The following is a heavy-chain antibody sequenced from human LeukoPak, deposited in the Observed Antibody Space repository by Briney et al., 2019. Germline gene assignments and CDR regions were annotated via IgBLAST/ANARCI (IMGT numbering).Heavy chain of an antibody. CDR2: IIPIFGTA. V-gene: IGHV1-69*05. Sequence: GSSVKVSCKASGGTFSSYAISWVRQAPGQGLEWMGGIIPIFGTANYAQKFQGRVTMTRDTSISTAYMELSRLRSDDTAVYYCARDGRKVLYSSGCRFDYWGQGTLVTVSS. D-gene: IGHD6-19*01. J-gene: IGHJ4*02. CDR3: ARDGRKVLYSSGCRFDY. CDR1: GGTFSSYA.